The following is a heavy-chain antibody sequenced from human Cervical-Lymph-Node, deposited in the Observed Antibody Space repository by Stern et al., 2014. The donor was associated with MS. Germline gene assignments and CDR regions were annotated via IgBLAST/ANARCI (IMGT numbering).Heavy chain of an antibody. Sequence: QVQLVQSGAEVKKPGASVKVSCKVSGYTLTELSIHWVRQAPRKGLEWMGGFQGRVTMTEDTSTDTAYMELSSLRSEDTAVYYCATLSPGAGGRYYRHFDYWGQGTLVTVSS. J-gene: IGHJ4*02. CDR3: ATLSPGAGGRYYRHFDY. CDR1: GYTLTELS. V-gene: IGHV1-24*01. D-gene: IGHD1-26*01.